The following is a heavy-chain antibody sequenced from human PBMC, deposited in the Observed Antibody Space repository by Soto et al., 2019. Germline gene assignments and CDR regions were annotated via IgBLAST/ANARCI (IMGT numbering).Heavy chain of an antibody. V-gene: IGHV4-31*03. CDR3: ARTKVFETGRWFDP. CDR2: IYYSGST. D-gene: IGHD4-17*01. J-gene: IGHJ5*02. CDR1: GGSISSGGYY. Sequence: PSETLSLTCTVSGGSISSGGYYWSWIRQHPGKGLEWIGYIYYSGSTYYNPSLKSRVTISVDTSKNQFSLKLSSVTAADTAVYYCARTKVFETGRWFDPWGQGTLVTVSS.